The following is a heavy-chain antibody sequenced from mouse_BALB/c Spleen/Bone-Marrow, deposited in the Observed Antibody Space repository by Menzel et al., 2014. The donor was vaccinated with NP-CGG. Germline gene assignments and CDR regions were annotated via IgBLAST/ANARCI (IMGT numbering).Heavy chain of an antibody. CDR1: GYTFSSYW. V-gene: IGHV1-9*01. D-gene: IGHD2-1*01. CDR3: AREDGNHVGFAY. Sequence: QVQLQQSGAELMKPGASVKISCKATGYTFSSYWIEWVKQRPGHGLEWIGEILPGSGSTNYNEKFKGKATFTADTSSNTDYMQLSSLTSEDSAVYYCAREDGNHVGFAYWGQGTLVTVSA. J-gene: IGHJ3*01. CDR2: ILPGSGST.